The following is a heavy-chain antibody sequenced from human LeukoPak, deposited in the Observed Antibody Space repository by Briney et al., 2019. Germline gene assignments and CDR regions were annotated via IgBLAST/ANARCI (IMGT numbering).Heavy chain of an antibody. D-gene: IGHD6-6*01. Sequence: TSETLSLTCTVSGGSISSYYWSWIRQPPGKGLEWIGYIYYSGSTNYNPSLKSRVTISVDTSKNQSSLKLSSVTAADTAVYYCAGHVGYSSSSPFDYWGQGTLVTVSS. J-gene: IGHJ4*02. V-gene: IGHV4-59*08. CDR3: AGHVGYSSSSPFDY. CDR1: GGSISSYY. CDR2: IYYSGST.